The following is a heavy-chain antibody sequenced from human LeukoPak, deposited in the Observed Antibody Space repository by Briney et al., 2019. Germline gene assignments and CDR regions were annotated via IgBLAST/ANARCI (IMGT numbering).Heavy chain of an antibody. CDR1: GGTFSSYA. V-gene: IGHV1-69*13. D-gene: IGHD2-15*01. CDR2: IIPIFGTA. J-gene: IGHJ1*01. Sequence: SVKVSCKASGGTFSSYAISWVRQAPGQGLEWMGGIIPIFGTANYAQKFQGRVTITADESTSTVYMELSSLRSEDTAVYYCARGHLYCSGGSCYYYYFQHWGQGTLVTVSS. CDR3: ARGHLYCSGGSCYYYYFQH.